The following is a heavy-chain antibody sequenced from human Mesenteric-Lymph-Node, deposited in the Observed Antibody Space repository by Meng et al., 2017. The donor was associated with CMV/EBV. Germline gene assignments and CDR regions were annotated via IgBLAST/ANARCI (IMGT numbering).Heavy chain of an antibody. CDR1: GGSISSYY. CDR2: IYYSGST. V-gene: IGHV4-59*01. Sequence: SETLSLTCTVSGGSISSYYWSWIRQPPGKGLEWIGYIYYSGSTNYNPSLKSRVTISVDTSKNQFSLKLSSVTAADTAVYYCARVQIVVVPAAIGGFYFDYWGQGTLVTVSS. CDR3: ARVQIVVVPAAIGGFYFDY. D-gene: IGHD2-2*01. J-gene: IGHJ4*02.